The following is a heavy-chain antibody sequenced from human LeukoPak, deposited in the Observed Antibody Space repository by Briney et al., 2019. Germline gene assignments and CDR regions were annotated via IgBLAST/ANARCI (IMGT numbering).Heavy chain of an antibody. CDR2: INPSGGST. V-gene: IGHV1-46*01. J-gene: IGHJ1*01. CDR1: GYTFTSYY. CDR3: ARELVGATHYFQH. D-gene: IGHD1-26*01. Sequence: ASVKVSCKASGYTFTSYYMRWVRQAPGQGLECMGIINPSGGSTSYAQKFQGRVTMTRDMSTSTVYMELSSLRSEDTAVYYCARELVGATHYFQHWGQGTLVTVSS.